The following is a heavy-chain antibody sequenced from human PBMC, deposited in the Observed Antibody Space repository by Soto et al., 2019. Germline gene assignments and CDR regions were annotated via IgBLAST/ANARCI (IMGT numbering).Heavy chain of an antibody. CDR2: ISSSSSTI. V-gene: IGHV3-48*01. J-gene: IGHJ4*02. CDR3: ARSYYDFWSGYYDRWGPDY. D-gene: IGHD3-3*01. Sequence: EVQLVESGGGLVQPGGSLRLSCAASGFTFSSYSMNWVRQAPGKGLEWVSYISSSSSTIYYADSVKGRFTISRDNAKNSLYLQMNSLRAEDTAVYYCARSYYDFWSGYYDRWGPDYWGQGTLVTVSS. CDR1: GFTFSSYS.